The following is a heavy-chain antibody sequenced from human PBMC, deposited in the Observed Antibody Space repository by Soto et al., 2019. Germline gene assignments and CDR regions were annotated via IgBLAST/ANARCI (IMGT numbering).Heavy chain of an antibody. D-gene: IGHD2-8*01. CDR3: AAAWIMVYPHDAFDI. Sequence: ASVKVSCKASGYTFTSSAVQWVRQARGQRLEWIGWIVVGSGNTNYAQKFQERVTITRDMSTSTAYMELSSLRSEDTAVYYCAAAWIMVYPHDAFDIWGQGTMVTVSS. CDR1: GYTFTSSA. CDR2: IVVGSGNT. J-gene: IGHJ3*02. V-gene: IGHV1-58*01.